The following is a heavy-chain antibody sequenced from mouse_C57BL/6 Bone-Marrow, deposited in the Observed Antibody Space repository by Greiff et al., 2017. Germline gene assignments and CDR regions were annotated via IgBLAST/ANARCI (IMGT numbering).Heavy chain of an antibody. D-gene: IGHD1-1*01. V-gene: IGHV1-81*01. Sequence: VQLQQSGAELARPGASVKLSCKASGYTFTSYGISWVKQRTGQGLEWIGEIYPRSGNTYYNEKFKGKATLTADKSSSTAYMELRSLTSEYSAVYVCARETVVAHWYFDVWGTGTTVTVSS. CDR2: IYPRSGNT. CDR3: ARETVVAHWYFDV. J-gene: IGHJ1*03. CDR1: GYTFTSYG.